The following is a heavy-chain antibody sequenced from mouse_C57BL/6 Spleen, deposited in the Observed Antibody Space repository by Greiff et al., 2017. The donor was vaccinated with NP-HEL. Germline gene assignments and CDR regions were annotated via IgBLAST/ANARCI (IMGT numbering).Heavy chain of an antibody. CDR3: ARGTAHGFDYYAMDY. CDR1: GYSITSDY. D-gene: IGHD3-2*02. Sequence: EVKLMESGPGLAKPSQTLSLTCSVTGYSITSDYWNWIRKFPGNKLEYMGYISYSGSTYYNPSLKSRISITRDTSKNQYYLQLNSVTTEDTATYYCARGTAHGFDYYAMDYWGQGTSVTVSS. CDR2: ISYSGST. V-gene: IGHV3-8*01. J-gene: IGHJ4*01.